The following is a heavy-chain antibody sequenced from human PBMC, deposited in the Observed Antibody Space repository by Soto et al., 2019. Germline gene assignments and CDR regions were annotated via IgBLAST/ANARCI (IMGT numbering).Heavy chain of an antibody. D-gene: IGHD4-17*01. Sequence: GGSLRLSCAASGFTFSSYAMSWVRQAPGKGLEWVSAISGSGGSTYYADSVKGRFTISRDNSKNTLYLQMNSLRAEDTAVYYCARPDDYGGNSTPEYYYGMDVWGQGTTVTVSS. J-gene: IGHJ6*02. CDR3: ARPDDYGGNSTPEYYYGMDV. CDR1: GFTFSSYA. CDR2: ISGSGGST. V-gene: IGHV3-23*01.